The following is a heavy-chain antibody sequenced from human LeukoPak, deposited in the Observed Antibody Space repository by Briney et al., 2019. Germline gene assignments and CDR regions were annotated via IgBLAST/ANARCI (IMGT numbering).Heavy chain of an antibody. D-gene: IGHD3-22*01. J-gene: IGHJ5*02. Sequence: GASVKVSCKASGYTFTSYGISWVRQAPGQGLEWMGWISAYNGNTNYAQKLQGRVTMTTDTSTSTAYMELRSLRSDDTAVYYCARDPPNIYYYDREEGFDPWGQGTLVTVSS. CDR1: GYTFTSYG. CDR3: ARDPPNIYYYDREEGFDP. CDR2: ISAYNGNT. V-gene: IGHV1-18*01.